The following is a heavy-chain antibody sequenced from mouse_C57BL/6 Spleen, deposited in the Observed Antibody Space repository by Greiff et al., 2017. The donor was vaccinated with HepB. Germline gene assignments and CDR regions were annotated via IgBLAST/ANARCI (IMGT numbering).Heavy chain of an antibody. CDR3: ATPANWDEGFAY. CDR2: IWSGGST. V-gene: IGHV2-2*01. D-gene: IGHD4-1*01. J-gene: IGHJ3*01. CDR1: GFSLTSYG. Sequence: QVQLQQSGPGLVQPSQSLSITCTVSGFSLTSYGVHWVRQSPGKGLEWLGVIWSGGSTDYNAAFISRLSIRKDNSKSQVFFKMNSLQADDTAIYYCATPANWDEGFAYWGQGTLVTVSA.